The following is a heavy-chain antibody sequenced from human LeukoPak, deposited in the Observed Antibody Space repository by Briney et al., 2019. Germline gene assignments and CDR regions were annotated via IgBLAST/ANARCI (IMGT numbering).Heavy chain of an antibody. D-gene: IGHD1-26*01. Sequence: GSLRLSCAASGFTFSSYSMNWVRQAPGKGLEWIGCIYYSGSTNYNPSLKSRVTISVDTSKNQFSLKLSSVTAADTAVYYCARGGSWWFDPWGQGTLVTVSS. CDR2: IYYSGST. CDR3: ARGGSWWFDP. J-gene: IGHJ5*02. V-gene: IGHV4-59*01. CDR1: GFTFSSYS.